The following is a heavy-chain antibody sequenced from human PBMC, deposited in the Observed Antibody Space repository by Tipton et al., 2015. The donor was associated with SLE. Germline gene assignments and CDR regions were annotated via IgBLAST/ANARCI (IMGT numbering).Heavy chain of an antibody. CDR3: ARTLGAIAHTVYDAFDI. Sequence: LRLSCTVSGGSIGPYYWHWIRQSPGKALEWIGYIYFDGNSNGRGNYNPSLKSRVTMSVDPSKMQFSLNLNSVTAADTAVYYCARTLGAIAHTVYDAFDIWGQGKMVTVSS. CDR1: GGSIGPYY. CDR2: IYFDGNS. J-gene: IGHJ3*02. V-gene: IGHV4-59*01. D-gene: IGHD1-26*01.